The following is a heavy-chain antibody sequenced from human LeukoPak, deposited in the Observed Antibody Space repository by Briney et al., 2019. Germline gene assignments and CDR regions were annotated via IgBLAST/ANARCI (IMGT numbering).Heavy chain of an antibody. V-gene: IGHV3-21*01. J-gene: IGHJ1*01. CDR3: ARDLSGYYSSRGYFQH. D-gene: IGHD3-22*01. CDR2: ISSRSSYI. CDR1: GFTFSSYS. Sequence: GGSLRLSCAASGFTFSSYSMNWVRQAPGKGLEWVSSISSRSSYIYYADSVKGRFTISRDNAKNSLYLQMNSLRAEDTAVYYCARDLSGYYSSRGYFQHWGQGTLVTVSS.